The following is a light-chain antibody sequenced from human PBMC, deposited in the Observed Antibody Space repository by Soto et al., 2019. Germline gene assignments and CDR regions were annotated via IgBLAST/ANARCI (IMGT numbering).Light chain of an antibody. Sequence: QSVLTQPASVSGSPGQSITISCTGTNSDVGDYNYVSWYQQHPGKAPKLIIYEVSNRPSGISNRFSGSKSGNTASLTISGLQAEDEADYYCSSYTSSSTPYVFGTGTKVTVL. CDR2: EVS. CDR1: NSDVGDYNY. J-gene: IGLJ1*01. CDR3: SSYTSSSTPYV. V-gene: IGLV2-14*01.